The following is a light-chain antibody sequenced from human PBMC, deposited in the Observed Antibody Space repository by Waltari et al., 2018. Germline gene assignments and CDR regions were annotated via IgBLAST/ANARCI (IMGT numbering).Light chain of an antibody. CDR1: QSVSTY. V-gene: IGKV3-11*01. Sequence: EIVLTQSPGTLSLSPGERATLSCRASQSVSTYLLWYQQKPGQAPRLLINDASNRATGIPARFSGSGSGTDFTLTISSLEPEDFAVYYCQQRSNWPLTFGQGTKLEI. CDR2: DAS. J-gene: IGKJ1*01. CDR3: QQRSNWPLT.